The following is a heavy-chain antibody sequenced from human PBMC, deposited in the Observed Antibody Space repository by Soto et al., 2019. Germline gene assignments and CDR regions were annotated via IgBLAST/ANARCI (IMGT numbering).Heavy chain of an antibody. CDR1: GGSISSGGYS. Sequence: QLQLQESGSGLVKPSQTLSLTCAVSGGSISSGGYSWSWIRQPPGKGLEWIGYIYHSGSTYYNPSLKRRVTISVDRSKNQFSLKLSSVTAADTAVYYCASAGCLGAVAADYWGQGTLVTVSS. CDR3: ASAGCLGAVAADY. D-gene: IGHD6-19*01. V-gene: IGHV4-30-2*01. J-gene: IGHJ4*02. CDR2: IYHSGST.